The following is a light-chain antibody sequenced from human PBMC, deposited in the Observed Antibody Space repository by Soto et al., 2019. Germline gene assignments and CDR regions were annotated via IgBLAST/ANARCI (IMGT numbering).Light chain of an antibody. Sequence: QSVLTQPPSASGTPGQRVIISCSGSRSNIGSNSVNWYQQLPGTAPKLLIYINDQRPSGVPDRFSGSTSGTSVSLAISGLQSEDEADYFCCSYAFSGSPFYVFGSGTKVTVL. CDR2: IND. CDR3: CSYAFSGSPFYV. CDR1: RSNIGSNS. V-gene: IGLV1-44*01. J-gene: IGLJ1*01.